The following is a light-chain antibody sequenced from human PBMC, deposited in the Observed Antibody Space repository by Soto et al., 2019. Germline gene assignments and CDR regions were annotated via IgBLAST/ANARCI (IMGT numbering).Light chain of an antibody. Sequence: DIQMTQSPSTLSASVGDRVTITCRASQSISSGLAWYQQRPGKAPKLLIYDAASLESGVPSRFSGSGSGTEFTLTISSLQPDDFATYYCQQYNSYWWTFGQGTKVDIK. CDR3: QQYNSYWWT. CDR1: QSISSG. J-gene: IGKJ1*01. CDR2: DAA. V-gene: IGKV1-5*01.